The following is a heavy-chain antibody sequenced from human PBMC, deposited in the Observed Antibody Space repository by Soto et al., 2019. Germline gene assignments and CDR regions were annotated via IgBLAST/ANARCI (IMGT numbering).Heavy chain of an antibody. Sequence: EVQLVESGGGLVQPGGSLRLSCAASGFTFSSYSMNWVRQAPGKGLEWVSYISSSSSTIYYADSVKGRFTISRDNAKNSLYLQMNSLRDEDTAVYYCATIEGDFTYYHYYGMDVWGQGTTVTVSS. CDR2: ISSSSSTI. J-gene: IGHJ6*02. V-gene: IGHV3-48*02. CDR1: GFTFSSYS. CDR3: ATIEGDFTYYHYYGMDV. D-gene: IGHD3-16*01.